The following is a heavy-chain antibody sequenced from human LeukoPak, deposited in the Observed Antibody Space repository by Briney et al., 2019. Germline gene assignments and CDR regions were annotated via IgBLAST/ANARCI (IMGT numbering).Heavy chain of an antibody. D-gene: IGHD3-22*01. CDR2: IWYDGSNK. V-gene: IGHV3-33*01. CDR3: AREDYYDSSGYYEYRAFDI. J-gene: IGHJ3*02. CDR1: GFTFSSYG. Sequence: PGGSLRLSCAASGFTFSSYGMHWGPQAPGKGLEWVAVIWYDGSNKYYADSVKGRFTISRDNSKNTLYLQMNSLRAEDTAVYYCAREDYYDSSGYYEYRAFDIWGQGTMVTVSS.